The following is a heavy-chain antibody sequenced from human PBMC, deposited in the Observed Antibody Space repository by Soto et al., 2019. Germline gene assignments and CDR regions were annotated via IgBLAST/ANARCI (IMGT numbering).Heavy chain of an antibody. J-gene: IGHJ5*02. CDR2: INPNSGGT. CDR1: GYTFTGYY. V-gene: IGHV1-2*02. Sequence: QVQLVQSGAEVKKPGASVKVSCKASGYTFTGYYMHWVRQAPGQGLEWMGWINPNSGGTNYAQKFQGRVTMTRDTSISTAYMELSRLRSDDTAVYYCAKVRHSGSYYWTAGWFDPWGQGTLVTVSS. D-gene: IGHD1-26*01. CDR3: AKVRHSGSYYWTAGWFDP.